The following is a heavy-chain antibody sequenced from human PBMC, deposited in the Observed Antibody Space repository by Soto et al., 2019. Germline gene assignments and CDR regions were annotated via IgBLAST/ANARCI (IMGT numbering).Heavy chain of an antibody. V-gene: IGHV3-74*01. Sequence: GGSLRLSCAASGFTFSSYWMHWVRQAPGEGPVWVSRINSDGTTTNYADSVKGRFTISRDNAKNTLYLQMNSLRVEDTAVYFCASLDIVFVPAAMPPDMDVWGQGTTVTVSS. CDR3: ASLDIVFVPAAMPPDMDV. CDR1: GFTFSSYW. J-gene: IGHJ6*02. D-gene: IGHD2-2*03. CDR2: INSDGTTT.